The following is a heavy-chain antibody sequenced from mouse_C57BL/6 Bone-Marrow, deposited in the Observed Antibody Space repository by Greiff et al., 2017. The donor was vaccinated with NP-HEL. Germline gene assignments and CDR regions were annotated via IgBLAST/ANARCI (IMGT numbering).Heavy chain of an antibody. Sequence: VQLQQSGAELVRPGASVTLSCKASGYTFTDYEMHWVKQTPVHGLEWIGAIDPETGGTAYNQKFKGKAILTADETSSTAYMVHRSLTSEDSAVDYCTRCWDGDYAMDYWGQGTSVTVSS. CDR2: IDPETGGT. V-gene: IGHV1-15*01. CDR1: GYTFTDYE. J-gene: IGHJ4*01. CDR3: TRCWDGDYAMDY. D-gene: IGHD4-1*01.